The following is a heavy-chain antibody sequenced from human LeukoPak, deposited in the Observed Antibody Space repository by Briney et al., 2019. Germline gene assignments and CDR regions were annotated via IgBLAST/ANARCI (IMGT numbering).Heavy chain of an antibody. Sequence: ASVKVSCKASGYIFSNYGITWVRQAPGHGLEWMGWISGHSGNTNYAQKFQDRATMTTDTSTSTAYMELRSLRSDDTAVYYCARDRSGWKDDAFDIWGQGTMVTVSS. J-gene: IGHJ3*02. CDR1: GYIFSNYG. V-gene: IGHV1-18*01. D-gene: IGHD6-19*01. CDR2: ISGHSGNT. CDR3: ARDRSGWKDDAFDI.